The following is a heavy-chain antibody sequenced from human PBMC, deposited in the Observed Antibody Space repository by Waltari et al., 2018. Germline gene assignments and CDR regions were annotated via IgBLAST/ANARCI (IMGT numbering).Heavy chain of an antibody. V-gene: IGHV3-9*03. Sequence: EVQLVESGGGLVQPGRSLRLSCAASGFTFDAYAMHWVRQAPGKGLEWVSGISWNSGSIGYADSVKGRFTISRDNAKNSLYLQMNSLRAEDMALYYCARGIAGIDIWGQGTMVTVSS. D-gene: IGHD6-13*01. CDR2: ISWNSGSI. J-gene: IGHJ3*02. CDR3: ARGIAGIDI. CDR1: GFTFDAYA.